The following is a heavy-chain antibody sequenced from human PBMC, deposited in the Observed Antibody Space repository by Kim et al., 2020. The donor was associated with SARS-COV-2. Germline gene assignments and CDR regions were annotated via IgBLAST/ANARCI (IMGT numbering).Heavy chain of an antibody. Sequence: GGSLRLSCAASGFRFDDYALHWVWQPPGKGLEWVSGISWNGDNRGYADSVMGRFTISRDNAKNSLYLQMNELRPDDTALYYCARSGDGTYPQGAYYYGLDVWDQGTTVTVSS. J-gene: IGHJ6*02. CDR2: ISWNGDNR. D-gene: IGHD3-16*02. CDR3: ARSGDGTYPQGAYYYGLDV. V-gene: IGHV3-9*01. CDR1: GFRFDDYA.